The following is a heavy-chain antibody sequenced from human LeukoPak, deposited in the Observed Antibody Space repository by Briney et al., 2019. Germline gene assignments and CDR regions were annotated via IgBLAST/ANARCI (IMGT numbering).Heavy chain of an antibody. Sequence: GGSLRLSCAASGFTFSRYWMSWVRQAPGKGLEWVANIKEDGSEKYHVDSVKGRFTISRDNAKNSLYLQMNSLRAEDTAVYYCARVHGAYPFDYWGQGTLVTVSS. CDR3: ARVHGAYPFDY. V-gene: IGHV3-7*01. J-gene: IGHJ4*02. D-gene: IGHD4/OR15-4a*01. CDR1: GFTFSRYW. CDR2: IKEDGSEK.